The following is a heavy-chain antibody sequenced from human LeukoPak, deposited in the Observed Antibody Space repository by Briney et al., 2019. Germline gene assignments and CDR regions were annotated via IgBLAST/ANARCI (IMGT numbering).Heavy chain of an antibody. CDR2: ISYDGNNK. CDR1: GFAFSNYA. J-gene: IGHJ6*02. CDR3: GRDDYGMDV. V-gene: IGHV3-30*03. Sequence: GGSLRLSCAASGFAFSNYAMHWVRQAPGKGLEWVAVISYDGNNKYYADSVKGRFTISRDNSKNTLYLQMNSLRVEDTAVYYCGRDDYGMDVWGQGTTVTVSS.